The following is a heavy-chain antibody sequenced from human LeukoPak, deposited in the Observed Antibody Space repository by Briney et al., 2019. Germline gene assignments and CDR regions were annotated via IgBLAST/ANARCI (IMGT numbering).Heavy chain of an antibody. CDR2: ISYDGSNK. V-gene: IGHV3-30-3*01. D-gene: IGHD3-10*01. J-gene: IGHJ4*02. Sequence: GGPLRLSCAASGFTFSSYAMHWVRQAPGKGREWVAVISYDGSNKYYADAVKGRFTISRYNYKNTLYLQMNSLRAEDTAVYYCARDLGITPKYYFDYWGQGTLVTVSS. CDR3: ARDLGITPKYYFDY. CDR1: GFTFSSYA.